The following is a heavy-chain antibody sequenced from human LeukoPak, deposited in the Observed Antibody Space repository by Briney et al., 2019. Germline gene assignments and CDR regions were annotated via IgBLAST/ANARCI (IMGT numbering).Heavy chain of an antibody. CDR3: ARVLSYN. D-gene: IGHD1-26*01. V-gene: IGHV3-30*01. Sequence: SCKASGYTFTSYAMHWVRQAPGKGLEWVAVISYDGSNKYYADSVKGRFTISRDNSKNTLYLQMNSLRAEDTAVYYCARVLSYNWGQGTLVTVSS. CDR1: GYTFTSYA. J-gene: IGHJ4*02. CDR2: ISYDGSNK.